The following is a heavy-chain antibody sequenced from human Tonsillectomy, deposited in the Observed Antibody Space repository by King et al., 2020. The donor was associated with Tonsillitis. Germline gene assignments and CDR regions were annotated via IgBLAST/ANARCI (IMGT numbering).Heavy chain of an antibody. CDR3: ARGRGRRPFDAFDI. CDR2: INHSGST. J-gene: IGHJ3*02. D-gene: IGHD3-10*01. V-gene: IGHV4-34*01. Sequence: VQLQQWSAGLLKPSETLSLTCAVYGGSFSGYYWSWIRQPPGKGLEWIGEINHSGSTNYNPSLKSRVTISVDTSKNQFSLKLSSVTAADTAVYYCARGRGRRPFDAFDIWGQGTMVTVSS. CDR1: GGSFSGYY.